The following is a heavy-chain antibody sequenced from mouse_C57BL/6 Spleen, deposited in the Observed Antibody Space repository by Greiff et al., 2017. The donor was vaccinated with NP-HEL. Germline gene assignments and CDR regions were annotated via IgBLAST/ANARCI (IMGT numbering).Heavy chain of an antibody. CDR1: GYTFTSYW. V-gene: IGHV1-50*01. J-gene: IGHJ3*01. Sequence: QVQLKQPGAELVKPGASVKLSCKASGYTFTSYWMQWVKQRPGQGLEWIGEIDPSDSYTNYNQKFKGKATLTVDTSSSTAYMQLSSLPSEDSAVYYCARSRIYYGYDLAWFAYWGQGTLVTVSA. CDR2: IDPSDSYT. D-gene: IGHD2-2*01. CDR3: ARSRIYYGYDLAWFAY.